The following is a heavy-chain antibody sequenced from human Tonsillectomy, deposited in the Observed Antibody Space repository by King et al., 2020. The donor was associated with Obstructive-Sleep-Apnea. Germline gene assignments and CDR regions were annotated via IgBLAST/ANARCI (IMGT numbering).Heavy chain of an antibody. Sequence: QLVQSGAEGKKPGASVKVSCKASGYTFTSYDINWVRQATGQGLEWMGCMNPNSGNTDYAQKFQGRVTMTRNTSISTAYMELSSLRSADTAVYYCARALGFGESYNWFDPWGQGTLVTVSS. CDR1: GYTFTSYD. V-gene: IGHV1-8*01. J-gene: IGHJ5*02. D-gene: IGHD3-10*01. CDR2: MNPNSGNT. CDR3: ARALGFGESYNWFDP.